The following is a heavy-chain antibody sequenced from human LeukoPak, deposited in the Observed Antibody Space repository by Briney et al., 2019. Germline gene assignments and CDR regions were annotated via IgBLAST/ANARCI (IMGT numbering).Heavy chain of an antibody. CDR3: CATKPDSDF. V-gene: IGHV3-48*03. CDR2: INSGSSTI. J-gene: IGHJ1*01. Sequence: RSGGSLRLSCAGSGFTFNSYEMNWVRQAPGKGLEWVSYINSGSSTIYYAPSVKGRFTISRDYAKNTLYLQMNNLRADDTAVYYCCATKPDSDFWGQGTMVTVSS. D-gene: IGHD1-14*01. CDR1: GFTFNSYE.